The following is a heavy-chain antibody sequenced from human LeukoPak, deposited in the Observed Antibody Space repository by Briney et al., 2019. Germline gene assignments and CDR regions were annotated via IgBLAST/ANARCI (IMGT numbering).Heavy chain of an antibody. J-gene: IGHJ4*02. V-gene: IGHV5-51*01. Sequence: GESLKISCKGSGYSFSSDWIGWVRQMPGKGLEWMGIVYPGDSETRYSPSFQGQVTISADKSISTAYLQWSSLKASDTAMYYCARFSGSGWSIYYFDYWGQGTLVTVSS. CDR3: ARFSGSGWSIYYFDY. D-gene: IGHD6-19*01. CDR2: VYPGDSET. CDR1: GYSFSSDW.